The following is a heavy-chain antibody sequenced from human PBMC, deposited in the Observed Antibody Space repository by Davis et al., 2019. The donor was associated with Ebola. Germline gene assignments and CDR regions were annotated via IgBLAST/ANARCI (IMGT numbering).Heavy chain of an antibody. V-gene: IGHV4-59*01. CDR2: IYYSGNT. CDR3: ARATYYYDSSGYYPFDY. CDR1: GGSISSYY. J-gene: IGHJ4*02. D-gene: IGHD3-22*01. Sequence: MPSETLSLTCTVSGGSISSYYWSWIRQPPGKGLEWIGYIYYSGNTNYNPSLKSRVTISVDTSKNQFSLKLSSVTAADTAVYYCARATYYYDSSGYYPFDYWGQGTLVTVSS.